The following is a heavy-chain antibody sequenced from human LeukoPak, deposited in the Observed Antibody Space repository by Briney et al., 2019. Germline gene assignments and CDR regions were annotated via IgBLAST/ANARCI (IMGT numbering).Heavy chain of an antibody. Sequence: SETLSLTCTVSGGSISSYYWSWIRQPPGKGLEWIGEINHSGSTNYNPSLKSRVTISVDTSKNQFSLKLSSVTAADTAVYYCARRRRDGYNSRWYFDLWGRGTLVTVSS. J-gene: IGHJ2*01. CDR2: INHSGST. CDR1: GGSISSYY. D-gene: IGHD5-24*01. V-gene: IGHV4-34*01. CDR3: ARRRRDGYNSRWYFDL.